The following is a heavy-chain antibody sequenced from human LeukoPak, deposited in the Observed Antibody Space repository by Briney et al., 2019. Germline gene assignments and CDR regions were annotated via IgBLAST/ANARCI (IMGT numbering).Heavy chain of an antibody. CDR2: MYHSGST. Sequence: PSETLSLTCSVSGYSISSAYYWGWIRQPPGKGLEWIGTMYHSGSTNYNPSLKSRVTISVDTSKNQFSLKLSSVTAADTAVYYCARGLWFGDENPPYFDYWGQGILVTVSS. CDR3: ARGLWFGDENPPYFDY. J-gene: IGHJ4*02. V-gene: IGHV4-38-2*02. D-gene: IGHD3-10*01. CDR1: GYSISSAYY.